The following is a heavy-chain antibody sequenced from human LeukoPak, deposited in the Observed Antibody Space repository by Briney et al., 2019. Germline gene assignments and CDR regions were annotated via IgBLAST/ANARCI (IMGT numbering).Heavy chain of an antibody. CDR2: IRQDGTEK. V-gene: IGHV3-7*04. CDR3: ARGYDILTGYYNAFDI. Sequence: GGSLRLSCAASGFTFSTYWMSWVRQAPGKGLEWVANIRQDGTEKYYVDFVKGRLTISRDNAKNSLYLQMNSLRAEDTAVYYCARGYDILTGYYNAFDIWGQGTMVTVSS. D-gene: IGHD3-9*01. J-gene: IGHJ3*02. CDR1: GFTFSTYW.